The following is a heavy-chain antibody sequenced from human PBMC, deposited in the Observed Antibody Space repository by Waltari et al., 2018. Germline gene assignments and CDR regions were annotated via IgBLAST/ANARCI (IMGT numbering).Heavy chain of an antibody. D-gene: IGHD6-25*01. V-gene: IGHV3-9*01. J-gene: IGHJ2*01. CDR3: AKDQVLRGRSGYGNWYFDL. Sequence: EVQLEESGGGLVQPGGYLRLSCAASGFIFQDYAIHWVRQAPGKGRDRVSGITWNSGTIDYADSVMVRFTISTDNAKNSLYLQMNSLIPEDTAFYFCAKDQVLRGRSGYGNWYFDLWGRGTLVSVSS. CDR1: GFIFQDYA. CDR2: ITWNSGTI.